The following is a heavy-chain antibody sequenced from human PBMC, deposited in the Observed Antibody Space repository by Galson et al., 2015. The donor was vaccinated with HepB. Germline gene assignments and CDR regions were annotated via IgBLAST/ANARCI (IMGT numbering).Heavy chain of an antibody. J-gene: IGHJ2*01. Sequence: SLRLSCAASGFTFSSYTMNWVRLAPGKGLESVSYISSTGTTTYYADSAKGRFTISRDNAQNSLYLQMNSLRDEDTAVYYCARVYFGSGSSSAYWYFNLWGRGALVTVSS. V-gene: IGHV3-48*02. CDR1: GFTFSSYT. CDR2: ISSTGTTT. CDR3: ARVYFGSGSSSAYWYFNL. D-gene: IGHD3-10*01.